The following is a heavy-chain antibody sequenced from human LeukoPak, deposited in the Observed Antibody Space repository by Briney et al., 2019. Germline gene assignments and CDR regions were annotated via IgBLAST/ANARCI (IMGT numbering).Heavy chain of an antibody. Sequence: GGSLRLSCAASGFTFSSYAMSWVRQAPGKGLEWVSAISGSGGSTYYADSVRGRFTISRDNSKNTLYLQMNSLRAEDTAVYYCAKVRDRYSGYDFASFDYWGLGTLVTVSS. CDR2: ISGSGGST. D-gene: IGHD5-12*01. CDR1: GFTFSSYA. V-gene: IGHV3-23*01. CDR3: AKVRDRYSGYDFASFDY. J-gene: IGHJ4*02.